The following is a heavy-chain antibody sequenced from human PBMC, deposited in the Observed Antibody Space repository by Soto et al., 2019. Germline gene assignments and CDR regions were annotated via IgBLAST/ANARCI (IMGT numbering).Heavy chain of an antibody. CDR2: IYRTGNT. D-gene: IGHD2-2*01. Sequence: LSLTCTVSGDSMTSGDYSWSWIRQPPGKGLEWLGYIYRTGNTHYSPSLKSRVSISQDRSKNQFSLELTSVTAADTAVYYCARGDYQYSIDYWGQGTLVTVSS. CDR3: ARGDYQYSIDY. J-gene: IGHJ4*02. V-gene: IGHV4-30-2*01. CDR1: GDSMTSGDYS.